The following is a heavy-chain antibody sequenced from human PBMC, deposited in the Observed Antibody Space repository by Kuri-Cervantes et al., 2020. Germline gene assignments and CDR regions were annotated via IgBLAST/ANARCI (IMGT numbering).Heavy chain of an antibody. CDR2: IYYSGST. CDR3: ARNYYYDSSGPWYFDL. V-gene: IGHV4-30-4*08. CDR1: GGSISSGDYY. Sequence: SCTVSGGSISSGDYYWSWIRQPPGKGLEWIGYIYYSGSTYYNPSLKSRVTISVDTSKNQFSLKLSSVTAADTAVYYCARNYYYDSSGPWYFDLWGRGTLVTVSS. J-gene: IGHJ2*01. D-gene: IGHD3-22*01.